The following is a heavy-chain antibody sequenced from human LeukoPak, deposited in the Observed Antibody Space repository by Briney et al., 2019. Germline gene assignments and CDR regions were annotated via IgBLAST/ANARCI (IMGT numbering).Heavy chain of an antibody. Sequence: GASVKVSCKASGGAFSSYAISWVRQAPGQGLEWMGGIIPIFGTANYAQKFQGRVTITADESTSTAYMELSSLRSEDTAVYYCARKYSSGWYHWGQGTLVTVSS. CDR2: IIPIFGTA. CDR1: GGAFSSYA. V-gene: IGHV1-69*13. D-gene: IGHD6-19*01. J-gene: IGHJ5*02. CDR3: ARKYSSGWYH.